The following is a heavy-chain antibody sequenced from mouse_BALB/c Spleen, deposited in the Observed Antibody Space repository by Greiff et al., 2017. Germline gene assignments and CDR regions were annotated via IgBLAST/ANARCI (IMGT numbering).Heavy chain of an antibody. J-gene: IGHJ1*01. CDR2: IWRGGST. D-gene: IGHD2-1*01. CDR1: GFSLTSYG. V-gene: IGHV2-5-1*01. Sequence: VQLQQSGPSLVQPSQSLSITCTVSGFSLTSYGVHWVRQSPGKGLEWLGVIWRGGSTDYNAAFMSRLSITKDNSKSQVFFKMNSLQADDTAIYYCAKRGGVYGNYGYFDVWGAGTTVTVSS. CDR3: AKRGGVYGNYGYFDV.